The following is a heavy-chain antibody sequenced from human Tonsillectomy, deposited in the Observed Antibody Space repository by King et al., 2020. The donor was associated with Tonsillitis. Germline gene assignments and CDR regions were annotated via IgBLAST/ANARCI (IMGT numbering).Heavy chain of an antibody. J-gene: IGHJ3*02. CDR1: GFTFSSYA. CDR3: ARDSTTGWGGAFDI. CDR2: ISYDGANI. D-gene: IGHD1-1*01. Sequence: VQLVESGGGVVQPGRSLRLSCAASGFTFSSYAMHWVRQAPGKGLAWVAVISYDGANIYYADSVKGRFTISRDNSRNTLSVQMNSLTAEDTAVYYCARDSTTGWGGAFDIWGRGTMVTVSS. V-gene: IGHV3-30-3*01.